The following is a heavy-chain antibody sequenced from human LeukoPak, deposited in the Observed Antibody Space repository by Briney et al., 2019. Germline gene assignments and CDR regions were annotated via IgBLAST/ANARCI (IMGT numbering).Heavy chain of an antibody. Sequence: ASVKVSCKVSGYTFTDYYMHWVRQAPGKGLEWMGLVDPEDGETIYAEKFQGRVTITADTSTDTAYMELSSLRSEDTAVYYCATDLTMVRGVTNWFDPWGQGTLVTVSS. V-gene: IGHV1-69-2*01. D-gene: IGHD3-10*01. CDR1: GYTFTDYY. CDR3: ATDLTMVRGVTNWFDP. CDR2: VDPEDGET. J-gene: IGHJ5*02.